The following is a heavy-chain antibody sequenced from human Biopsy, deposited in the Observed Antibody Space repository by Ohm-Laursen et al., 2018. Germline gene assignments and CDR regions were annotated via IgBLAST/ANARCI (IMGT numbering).Heavy chain of an antibody. J-gene: IGHJ4*02. CDR1: GDTLTDLS. CDR2: FAPEDGAT. Sequence: ASVKVSCKVSGDTLTDLSMHWLRQAPGEGLEWLGGFAPEDGATFYAHKFQGRVTVTEDTSTDTAYMELNSLRSEDTAVYYCATGIRTGWYYFDSWGQGTPVTVSS. CDR3: ATGIRTGWYYFDS. V-gene: IGHV1-24*01. D-gene: IGHD6-19*01.